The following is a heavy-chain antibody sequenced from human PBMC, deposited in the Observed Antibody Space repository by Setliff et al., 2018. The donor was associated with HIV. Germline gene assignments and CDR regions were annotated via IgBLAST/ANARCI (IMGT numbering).Heavy chain of an antibody. V-gene: IGHV1-18*01. CDR2: ISAYIGDT. D-gene: IGHD3-22*01. CDR3: ARAVVGSNYFDYRGYQDF. J-gene: IGHJ4*02. Sequence: ASVKVSCKTSGYPFDSYGISWVRQAPGQGLEWMGWISAYIGDTKYAQRFQGRVTMTTDPSTPTAYMELRSLKSEDTAVYYCARAVVGSNYFDYRGYQDFWGQGTRVTV. CDR1: GYPFDSYG.